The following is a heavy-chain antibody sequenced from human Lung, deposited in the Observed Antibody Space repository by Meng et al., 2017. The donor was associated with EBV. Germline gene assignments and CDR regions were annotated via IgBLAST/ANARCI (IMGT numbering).Heavy chain of an antibody. J-gene: IGHJ5*02. Sequence: QVHLPAVGPGRLLPSGCLALTCAVSGGSIIIGTWWSWVRRSPGKGLEWIGEIHHSGRTNYNPSLKSRITMSLDKPKNQFSLKLSSVTAADTAVYYCARASYGSGSPLGESWFDPWGQGTLVTVSS. V-gene: IGHV4-4*02. CDR1: GGSIIIGTW. CDR2: IHHSGRT. D-gene: IGHD3-10*01. CDR3: ARASYGSGSPLGESWFDP.